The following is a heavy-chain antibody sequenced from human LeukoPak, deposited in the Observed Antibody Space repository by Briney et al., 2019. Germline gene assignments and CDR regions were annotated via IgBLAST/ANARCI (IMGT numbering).Heavy chain of an antibody. J-gene: IGHJ4*02. CDR1: GFTFSSYG. V-gene: IGHV3-30*02. Sequence: PGGSLRLSCAASGFTFSSYGMHWVRQAPGKGLEWVAFIRYGGSNKYYADSVKGRFTISRDNSKNTLYLQMNSLRAEDTAVYYYAKDITPPGRSEYFSFDYWGQGTLVTVSS. CDR3: AKDITPPGRSEYFSFDY. CDR2: IRYGGSNK. D-gene: IGHD1-14*01.